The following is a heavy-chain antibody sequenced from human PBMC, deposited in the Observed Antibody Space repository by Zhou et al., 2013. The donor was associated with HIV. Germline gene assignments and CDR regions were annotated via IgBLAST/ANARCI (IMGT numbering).Heavy chain of an antibody. CDR2: IYYSGNT. CDR3: ARGGPYGSGRPYGMDV. V-gene: IGHV4-59*11. CDR1: GGSISSHY. J-gene: IGHJ6*02. Sequence: QVQLQESGPGLVKPSETLSLTCTVSGGSISSHYWSWIRQPPGKGLEWIGYIYYSGNTNYNPSLKSRVTISVDTSKNQFSLKLSSVTAADTAVYYCARGGPYGSGRPYGMDVWGQGTTVTVSS. D-gene: IGHD3-10*01.